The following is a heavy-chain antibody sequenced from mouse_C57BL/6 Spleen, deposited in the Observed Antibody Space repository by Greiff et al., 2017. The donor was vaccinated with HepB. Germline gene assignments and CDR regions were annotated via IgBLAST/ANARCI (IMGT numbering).Heavy chain of an antibody. CDR3: TTGPVAHYFDY. CDR2: IDPENGDT. D-gene: IGHD1-3*01. J-gene: IGHJ2*01. CDR1: GFNIKDDY. Sequence: EVQLQQSGAELVRPGASVKLSCTASGFNIKDDYMHWVKQRPEQGLEWIGWIDPENGDTEYASKFQGKATITADTSSNTAYLQLSSLTSEDTAVYYCTTGPVAHYFDYWGQGTTLTVSS. V-gene: IGHV14-4*01.